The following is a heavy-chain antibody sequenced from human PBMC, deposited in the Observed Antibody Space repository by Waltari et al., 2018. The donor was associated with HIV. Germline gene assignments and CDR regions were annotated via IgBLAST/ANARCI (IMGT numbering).Heavy chain of an antibody. CDR1: GGTFSSYA. V-gene: IGHV1-69*04. J-gene: IGHJ6*02. CDR3: ASPNRNKAYCGMDV. Sequence: QVQLVQSGAEVKKPGSSVKVSCKASGGTFSSYAISWVRQAPGQGLEWMGRSVPYRGITIYAEKFQGRVTITADKSTSTAYMELSSLRSEDTAVYYCASPNRNKAYCGMDVWGQGTTVTVSS. CDR2: SVPYRGIT.